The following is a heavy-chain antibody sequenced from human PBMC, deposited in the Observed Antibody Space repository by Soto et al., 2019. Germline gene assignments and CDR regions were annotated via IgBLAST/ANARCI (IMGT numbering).Heavy chain of an antibody. V-gene: IGHV5-51*01. CDR1: GYSFTTYW. CDR2: ISPGGSDT. J-gene: IGHJ6*02. CDR3: ARTSASEYYYYGMDV. Sequence: GESLKISCKGSGYSFTTYWIGWVRQMPGKGLEWMGIISPGGSDTRYSPSFQGQVTISADKSISTAYLQWSSLKASDTAMYYCARTSASEYYYYGMDVWGQGTTVTVSS.